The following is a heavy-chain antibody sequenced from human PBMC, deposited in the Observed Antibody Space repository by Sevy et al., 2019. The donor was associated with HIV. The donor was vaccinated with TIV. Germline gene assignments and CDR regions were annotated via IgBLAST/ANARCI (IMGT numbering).Heavy chain of an antibody. CDR3: ARDLGAGWFYGMDV. CDR1: EFTFRNYG. V-gene: IGHV3-30*04. D-gene: IGHD3-10*01. J-gene: IGHJ6*02. CDR2: VSDDGRDK. Sequence: GGSLRLSCEASEFTFRNYGLHWVRQAPGKGLEWVAFVSDDGRDKDYAYSVKGRFSIFRDNSKNTLYLQINSLRPEDTAMYYCARDLGAGWFYGMDVWGQGTTVTVSS.